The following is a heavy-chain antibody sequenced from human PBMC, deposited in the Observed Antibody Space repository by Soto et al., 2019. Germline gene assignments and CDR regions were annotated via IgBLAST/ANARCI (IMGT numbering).Heavy chain of an antibody. CDR2: IYYSGST. V-gene: IGHV4-61*01. D-gene: IGHD6-6*01. Sequence: PSETLSLTCTVSGGSVSSGSYYWSWIRQPPGKGLEWIGYIYYSGSTSYNPSLKSRVTISVDTSKNQFSLKLSSVTAADTAVYYGAREYSSSSSFDYWGQGTLVTVSS. CDR3: AREYSSSSSFDY. J-gene: IGHJ4*02. CDR1: GGSVSSGSYY.